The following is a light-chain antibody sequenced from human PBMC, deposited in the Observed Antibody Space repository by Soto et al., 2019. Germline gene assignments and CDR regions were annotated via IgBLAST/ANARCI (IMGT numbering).Light chain of an antibody. V-gene: IGKV1-6*01. J-gene: IGKJ1*01. CDR1: RDVGSD. CDR2: AAS. CDR3: PQDYCLSWP. Sequence: MSKSLSAVSATEGEKIIITCRASRDVGSDVSWYQQKPGQAPKLLIYAASNLYTGVPSRFSGSRSGTEFTLTISSLQPEDFASYYCPQDYCLSWPFCQGAKV.